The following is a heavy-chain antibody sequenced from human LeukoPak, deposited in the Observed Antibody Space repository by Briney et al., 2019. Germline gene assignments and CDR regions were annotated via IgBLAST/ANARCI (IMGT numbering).Heavy chain of an antibody. CDR3: SRGRNTPSP. V-gene: IGHV4-59*01. CDR2: IYYTGST. Sequence: PSETLSLTCSVSGDSITTYFWTWIRQPPGKGLEWIGYIYYTGSTNYNPSLKSRVTMSVDSSKNQISLKLTSVTAADTAVYYCSRGRNTPSPWGQGSLVTVSS. J-gene: IGHJ5*02. CDR1: GDSITTYF.